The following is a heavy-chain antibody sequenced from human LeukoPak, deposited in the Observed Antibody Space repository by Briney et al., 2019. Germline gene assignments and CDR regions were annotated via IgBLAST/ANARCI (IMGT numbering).Heavy chain of an antibody. CDR2: ISYDGSNK. CDR1: GFTFSSYG. Sequence: GRSLRLSCAASGFTFSSYGMHWVRQAPGKGLEGVAVISYDGSNKYYADSVKGRFTISRDNSKNTLYLQMNSLRAEDTAVYYRAKDRYYYDSSGSIYFDYWGQGTLVTVPS. V-gene: IGHV3-30*18. D-gene: IGHD3-22*01. J-gene: IGHJ4*02. CDR3: AKDRYYYDSSGSIYFDY.